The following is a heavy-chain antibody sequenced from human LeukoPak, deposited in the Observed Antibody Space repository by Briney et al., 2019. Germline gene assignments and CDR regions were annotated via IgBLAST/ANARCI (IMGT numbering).Heavy chain of an antibody. CDR2: INYSGST. CDR3: AGVLARRRGYQLLSDDY. Sequence: SETLSLTCTVSGGSISSYYWSWIRQPPGKGLEWIGYINYSGSTNYNPSLKSRVTISVDTSKNQFSLKLSSVTAADTAVYYCAGVLARRRGYQLLSDDYWGQGTLVTVSS. V-gene: IGHV4-59*01. J-gene: IGHJ4*02. D-gene: IGHD2-2*01. CDR1: GGSISSYY.